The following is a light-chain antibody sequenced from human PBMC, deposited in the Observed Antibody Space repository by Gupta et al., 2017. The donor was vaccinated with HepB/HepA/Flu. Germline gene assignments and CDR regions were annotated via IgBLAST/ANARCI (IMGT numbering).Light chain of an antibody. CDR2: DDY. Sequence: SYVLTQPPSVSVAPGKTARIPCGGTNIGTKSVHWYQQKPGQAPVLVVYDDYDRPSGIPERFSCSNSGNTATLAISXVXDGEEAXYYGQVWDSGSDTLWVFGGGTKLTVL. V-gene: IGLV3-21*03. CDR1: NIGTKS. J-gene: IGLJ3*02. CDR3: QVWDSGSDTLWV.